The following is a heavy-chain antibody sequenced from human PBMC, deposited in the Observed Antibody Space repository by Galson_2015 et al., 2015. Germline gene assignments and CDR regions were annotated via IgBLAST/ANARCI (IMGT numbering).Heavy chain of an antibody. J-gene: IGHJ5*02. CDR3: ARDSLCSGGSCYSQFDP. V-gene: IGHV3-74*01. D-gene: IGHD2-15*01. CDR2: INSDGSST. Sequence: SLRLSCAASGFTFSSYWMHWVRQAPGKGLVWVSRINSDGSSTSYADSVKGRFTISRDNAKNTLYLQMNSLRAEDTAVYYCARDSLCSGGSCYSQFDPWGQGTLVTVSS. CDR1: GFTFSSYW.